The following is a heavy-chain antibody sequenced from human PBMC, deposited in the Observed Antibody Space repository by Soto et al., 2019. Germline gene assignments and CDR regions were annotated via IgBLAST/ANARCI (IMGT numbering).Heavy chain of an antibody. J-gene: IGHJ4*02. Sequence: EVQLLESGGGLVQPGGSLRLSCAASGFTFSSYAMSWVRQAPGKGLEGVSAISGSGGSTYYADSVKGRFTISRDDSKNTLYLPMNGQRAEDTAVYDCVLWPPYYCDDWGQGALGSVSS. D-gene: IGHD3-10*01. CDR1: GFTFSSYA. CDR3: VLWPPYYCDD. CDR2: ISGSGGST. V-gene: IGHV3-23*01.